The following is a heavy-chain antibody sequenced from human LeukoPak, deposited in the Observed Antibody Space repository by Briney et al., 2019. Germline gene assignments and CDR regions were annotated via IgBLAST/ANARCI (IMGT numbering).Heavy chain of an antibody. J-gene: IGHJ4*02. Sequence: PGGSLRLSCAASGLTFSSYAMSWVRQAPGKGLEWVSVISGSGGSTYYADSVKGRFTISRDNSKNTLYLQMNSLRAEDTAVYYCAKGSVGASRPDYFDYWGQGTLVTVSS. CDR2: ISGSGGST. V-gene: IGHV3-23*01. CDR1: GLTFSSYA. D-gene: IGHD1-26*01. CDR3: AKGSVGASRPDYFDY.